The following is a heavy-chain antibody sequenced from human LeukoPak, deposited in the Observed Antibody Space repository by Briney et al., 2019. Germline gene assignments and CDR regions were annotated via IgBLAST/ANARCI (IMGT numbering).Heavy chain of an antibody. CDR1: GGSFSGYY. J-gene: IGHJ6*03. CDR2: MNPSGST. CDR3: ARGRQDVTMIVVVMTAVSYYLDV. D-gene: IGHD3-22*01. Sequence: SETLSLTCAVYGGSFSGYYWTWIRQTPEKGLEWIGEMNPSGSTNYNPSLKSRVTISVDPSKHQFSLELSSVTAADTAVYYCARGRQDVTMIVVVMTAVSYYLDVWGKGTTVTVS. V-gene: IGHV4-34*01.